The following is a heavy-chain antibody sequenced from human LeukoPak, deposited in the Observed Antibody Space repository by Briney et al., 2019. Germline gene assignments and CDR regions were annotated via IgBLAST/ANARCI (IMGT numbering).Heavy chain of an antibody. D-gene: IGHD2-21*02. CDR1: GFTFSSYA. V-gene: IGHV3-23*01. CDR2: ISGSGGST. Sequence: GGSLRLSCAASGFTFSSYAMSWVRQAPGKGLEWVSAISGSGGSTYYADSVKGRFTISRDNAKNSLYLQMNSLRAEDTAVYYCARLCGGDCFVGGGDYWGQGTLVTVSS. CDR3: ARLCGGDCFVGGGDY. J-gene: IGHJ4*02.